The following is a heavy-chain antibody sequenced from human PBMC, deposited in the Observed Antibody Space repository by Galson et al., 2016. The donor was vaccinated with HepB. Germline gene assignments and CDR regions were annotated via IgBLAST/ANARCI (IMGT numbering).Heavy chain of an antibody. CDR2: VVPLFETR. CDR3: ARGLAVVVTALRGALDL. D-gene: IGHD2-21*02. CDR1: GGTFANYD. V-gene: IGHV1-69*13. J-gene: IGHJ3*01. Sequence: SVKVSCKASGGTFANYDINWVRQVPGQGLEWMGGVVPLFETRNYAPKFQGRLTITADESTGTAYMELNSLKSDDTAVYYCARGLAVVVTALRGALDLWGQGTMVVVSS.